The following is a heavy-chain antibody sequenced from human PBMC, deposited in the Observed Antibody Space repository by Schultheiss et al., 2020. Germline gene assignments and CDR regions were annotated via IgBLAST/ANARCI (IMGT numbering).Heavy chain of an antibody. J-gene: IGHJ4*02. CDR1: GFTFSSYA. CDR2: ISYDGSNK. D-gene: IGHD4-17*01. CDR3: ARGKRGLYGAFDY. V-gene: IGHV3-30*01. Sequence: GGSLRLSCAASGFTFSSYAMHWVRQAPGKGLEWVAVISYDGSNKYYADSVKGRFTISRDNSKNTLYLQMNSLRAEDTAVYYCARGKRGLYGAFDYWGQGTLVIVAA.